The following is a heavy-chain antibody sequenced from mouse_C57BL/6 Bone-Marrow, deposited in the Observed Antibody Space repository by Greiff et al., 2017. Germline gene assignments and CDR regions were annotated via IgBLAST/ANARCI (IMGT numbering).Heavy chain of an antibody. V-gene: IGHV1-82*01. D-gene: IGHD2-3*01. J-gene: IGHJ4*01. CDR1: GYAFSSSW. CDR3: ARSGDGYLYYAMDY. Sequence: QVQLQQSGPELVKPGASVKISCKASGYAFSSSWMNWVKQRPGKGLEWIGRIYPGDGDTNYNGKFKGKATLTAAKSSSTAYMQLSSLTSEDSAVYFCARSGDGYLYYAMDYWGQGTSVTVSS. CDR2: IYPGDGDT.